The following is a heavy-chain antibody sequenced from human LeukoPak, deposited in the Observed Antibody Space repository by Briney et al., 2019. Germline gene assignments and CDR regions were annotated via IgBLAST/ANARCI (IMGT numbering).Heavy chain of an antibody. CDR3: ARDRVGEYCGGDCYSAFDY. D-gene: IGHD2-21*02. V-gene: IGHV1-69*05. Sequence: ASVKVSCKASGGTLSSYGISWVRQAPGQGLEWMGGIIPIFGTANYAQKFQGRVTITTDESTSTAYMELSSLRSEDTAVYYCARDRVGEYCGGDCYSAFDYWGQGTLVTVSS. CDR1: GGTLSSYG. CDR2: IIPIFGTA. J-gene: IGHJ4*02.